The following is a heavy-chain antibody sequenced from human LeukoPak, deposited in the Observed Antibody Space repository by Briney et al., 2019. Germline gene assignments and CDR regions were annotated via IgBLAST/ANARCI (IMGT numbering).Heavy chain of an antibody. CDR3: ARALYIATGVGPLDY. CDR1: GFTFSSYW. J-gene: IGHJ4*02. Sequence: GGSLRLSCAASGFTFSSYWMSWVRQAPGKGLEWVANIQQDGSEKYYVDSVKGRFTISRDNAKNSLYLQMNSLRAEDTSVYYCARALYIATGVGPLDYWGQGTLVTVSS. V-gene: IGHV3-7*01. CDR2: IQQDGSEK. D-gene: IGHD6-13*01.